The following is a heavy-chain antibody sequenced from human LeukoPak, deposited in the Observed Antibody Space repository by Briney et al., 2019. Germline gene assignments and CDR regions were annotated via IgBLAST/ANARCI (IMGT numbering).Heavy chain of an antibody. Sequence: SETLSLTCTVSGGSISSGSYYWSWIRQPAGKGLEWIGRIYTSGSTNYNPSLKSRVTMSVDTSKNQFSLKLSSVTAADTAVYYCARDTSRGDLDYWGQGTLVTVSS. CDR3: ARDTSRGDLDY. V-gene: IGHV4-61*02. J-gene: IGHJ4*02. CDR1: GGSISSGSYY. D-gene: IGHD3-10*01. CDR2: IYTSGST.